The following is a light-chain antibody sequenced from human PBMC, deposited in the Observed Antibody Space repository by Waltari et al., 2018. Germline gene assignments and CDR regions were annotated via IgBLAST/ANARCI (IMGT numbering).Light chain of an antibody. CDR2: RNN. Sequence: QSVLTQPPSASGTPGLRVTIPCSGSSSNIGSNYVYWYQQLPGTAPKLLIYRNNQRPSGVPDRFSGSKSGTSASLAISGLRSEDEADYYCVAWDDSLSGPVFGGGTKLTVL. J-gene: IGLJ2*01. V-gene: IGLV1-47*01. CDR3: VAWDDSLSGPV. CDR1: SSNIGSNY.